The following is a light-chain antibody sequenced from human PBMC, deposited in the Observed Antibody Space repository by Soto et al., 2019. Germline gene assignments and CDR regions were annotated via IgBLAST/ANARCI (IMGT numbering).Light chain of an antibody. CDR1: SSNIGSNT. V-gene: IGLV1-44*01. CDR2: SNN. CDR3: AAWDDSLNGYVV. Sequence: VLTQPPSASGTPGQRVTISCSGSSSNIGSNTVNWYQQLPGTAPKLLIYSNNQRPSGVPDRFSGSKSGTSASLAISGLQSEDEADYYCAAWDDSLNGYVVFGGGTKVTVL. J-gene: IGLJ2*01.